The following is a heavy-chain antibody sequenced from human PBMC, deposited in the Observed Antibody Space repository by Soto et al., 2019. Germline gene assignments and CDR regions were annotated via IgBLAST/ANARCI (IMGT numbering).Heavy chain of an antibody. D-gene: IGHD3-22*01. CDR2: INPSNDNT. V-gene: IGHV1-18*01. Sequence: GASVKVSCKASGYTFYRYGITWVRQAPGQGLEWMGWINPSNDNTNYAQKFRGRVTMTTDASTSTAHIELRSLKSDDTAVYYCARDTQQDSNGYYLEWFDPWGKGTLVTVS. J-gene: IGHJ5*02. CDR3: ARDTQQDSNGYYLEWFDP. CDR1: GYTFYRYG.